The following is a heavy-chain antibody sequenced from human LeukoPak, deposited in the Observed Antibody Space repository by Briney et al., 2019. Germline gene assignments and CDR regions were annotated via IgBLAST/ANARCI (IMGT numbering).Heavy chain of an antibody. V-gene: IGHV3-30*02. CDR3: AKDAYCSSTSCYQY. J-gene: IGHJ4*02. CDR1: GFTFSSYG. D-gene: IGHD2-2*01. Sequence: PGGSLRLSCAASGFTFSSYGMHLVRQAPGKGLEGVSFIRYDGSNKYYADSVKGRFTISRDNSKNTLYLQMNSLRAEDTAVYYCAKDAYCSSTSCYQYWGQGTLVTVSS. CDR2: IRYDGSNK.